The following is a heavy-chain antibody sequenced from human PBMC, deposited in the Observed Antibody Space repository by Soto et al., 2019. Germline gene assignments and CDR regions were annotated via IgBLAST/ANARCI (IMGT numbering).Heavy chain of an antibody. Sequence: EVQLMESGGGLVQPGGSLRLSCAASGFTVSTNYMNWVRQAPGKGLEWVSVIFSDGNTYYADSVKGRFTISRDNSKNTVDFQMSSLRDEDTAVYFCARRALPHAFVDYWGQGTLVTVSS. CDR1: GFTVSTNY. CDR2: IFSDGNT. V-gene: IGHV3-66*01. D-gene: IGHD2-15*01. CDR3: ARRALPHAFVDY. J-gene: IGHJ4*02.